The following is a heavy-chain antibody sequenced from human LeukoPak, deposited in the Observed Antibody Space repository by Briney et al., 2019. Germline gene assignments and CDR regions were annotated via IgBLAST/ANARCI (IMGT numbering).Heavy chain of an antibody. J-gene: IGHJ4*02. CDR1: GFTFSSYA. CDR2: ISGSGGST. Sequence: GGSLRLACVASGFTFSSYAMSWVRQAPGKGLEWVSAISGSGGSTYYADSVKGRFTISRDNSKSTLYPQLNSLRAEDTAVYYWAKGAYEAARPDYWGQGTLVTVSS. D-gene: IGHD6-6*01. V-gene: IGHV3-23*01. CDR3: AKGAYEAARPDY.